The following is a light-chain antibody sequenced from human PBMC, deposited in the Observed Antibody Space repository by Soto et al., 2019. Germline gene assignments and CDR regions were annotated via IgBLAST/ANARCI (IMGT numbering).Light chain of an antibody. CDR1: SSNIGAGYD. CDR2: ANT. V-gene: IGLV1-40*01. J-gene: IGLJ1*01. CDR3: QSYDSSLSGYV. Sequence: QSVLTQPPSLSGAPGQRVTISCTGISSNIGAGYDIHWYQQLPGTAPKLLIYANTNRPSGVPDRFSGSKSGTSASLAITGLQAEDEADYYCQSYDSSLSGYVFGTGTKVTVL.